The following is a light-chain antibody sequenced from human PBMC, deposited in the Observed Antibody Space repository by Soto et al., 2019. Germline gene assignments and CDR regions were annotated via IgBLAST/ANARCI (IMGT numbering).Light chain of an antibody. CDR3: QQSYSTRLT. CDR1: QNIKNY. J-gene: IGKJ4*01. V-gene: IGKV1-39*01. CDR2: AAS. Sequence: DIQMTQSPFSLSASVGDRVTISCRPSQNIKNYLNWYQQRPGKAPKLLIFAASTLQSGVPSRFSGSGSGTDFTLTISSLQPEDFATYYCQQSYSTRLTFGRGTKVEI.